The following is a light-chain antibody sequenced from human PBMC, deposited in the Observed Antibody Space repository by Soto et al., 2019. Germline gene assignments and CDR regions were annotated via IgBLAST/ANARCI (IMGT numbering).Light chain of an antibody. V-gene: IGKV3-15*01. CDR2: GAS. J-gene: IGKJ1*01. Sequence: EIVMTQSPATLSVSPGERATLSCRASQSVSSNLAWYQQKPGQAPRLLIYGASTRFTGIPARFSGSGPGTEFTLTISSLLSEDFAVYYCQQYNNWPPGTFGQGTKVEIK. CDR3: QQYNNWPPGT. CDR1: QSVSSN.